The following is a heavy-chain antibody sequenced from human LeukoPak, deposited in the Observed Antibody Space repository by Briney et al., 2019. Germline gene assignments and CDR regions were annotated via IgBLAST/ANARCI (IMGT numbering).Heavy chain of an antibody. CDR2: IYPGDSDT. Sequence: GESLKISCKGSGYSFTNYWIGWVRQMPGQGLEWMGIIYPGDSDTRYSPSFQGQVTISADKSISTAYLQWSSLKASDTAMYYCARLGRYDNSGYYYAYWGQGIQVTVSS. J-gene: IGHJ4*02. CDR3: ARLGRYDNSGYYYAY. V-gene: IGHV5-51*01. CDR1: GYSFTNYW. D-gene: IGHD3-22*01.